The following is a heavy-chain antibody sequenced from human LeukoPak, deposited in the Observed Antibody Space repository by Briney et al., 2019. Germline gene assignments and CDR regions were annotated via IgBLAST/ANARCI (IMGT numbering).Heavy chain of an antibody. Sequence: GGSLRLSCAASGFTFSSYTMGWVRQAPGKGLEWVSTITTSDGNTYYADSVKGRFTVSRDNSKNTLFLQMNSLRAEDTAVYYCAKDGGLWVSAHWGDSWGRGTLVTVSS. D-gene: IGHD7-27*01. J-gene: IGHJ4*02. V-gene: IGHV3-23*01. CDR1: GFTFSSYT. CDR2: ITTSDGNT. CDR3: AKDGGLWVSAHWGDS.